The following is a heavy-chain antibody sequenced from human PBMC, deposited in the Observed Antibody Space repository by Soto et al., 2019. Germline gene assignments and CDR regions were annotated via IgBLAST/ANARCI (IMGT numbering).Heavy chain of an antibody. V-gene: IGHV3-74*01. CDR3: ARGDRWAFDL. D-gene: IGHD3-16*01. CDR2: IHSDGSST. Sequence: EVQLLESGGGLVQPGESLRLSCAASGFTFSYYWMHWVRQAPGMGLVWVSRIHSDGSSTTYADSVKGRFTISRDNARNTLYLQVNSLRAEDTAVYSCARGDRWAFDLWGQGTVVTVSS. J-gene: IGHJ3*01. CDR1: GFTFSYYW.